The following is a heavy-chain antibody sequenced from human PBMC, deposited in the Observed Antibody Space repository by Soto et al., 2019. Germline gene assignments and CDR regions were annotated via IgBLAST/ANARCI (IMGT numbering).Heavy chain of an antibody. CDR3: AHRVIEYSSSGVWFDP. Sequence: GSGPTLVNPTQTLTLTCTFSGFSLSTSGVGVGWIRQPPGKALEWLALIYWDDDKRYSPSLKSRLTITKDTSKNQVVLTMTNMDPVDTATYYCAHRVIEYSSSGVWFDPWGQGTLVTVSS. CDR2: IYWDDDK. CDR1: GFSLSTSGVG. D-gene: IGHD6-6*01. V-gene: IGHV2-5*02. J-gene: IGHJ5*02.